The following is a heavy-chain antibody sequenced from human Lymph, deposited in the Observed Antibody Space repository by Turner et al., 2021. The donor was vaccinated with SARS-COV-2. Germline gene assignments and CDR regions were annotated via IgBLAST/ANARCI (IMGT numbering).Heavy chain of an antibody. Sequence: QLQLQESGPGLVKPSETLSLTCTGSGGPIGRSSYYWGWIRQPPGKGLEWIGNINNSGSTYYNPSPKSGVTLSVDTSMNKFSLKLSSVTAADTAVYYCAGHPRLYSGTYSGAFDIWGQGTMVTVSS. CDR2: INNSGST. D-gene: IGHD1-26*01. V-gene: IGHV4-39*01. CDR1: GGPIGRSSYY. CDR3: AGHPRLYSGTYSGAFDI. J-gene: IGHJ3*02.